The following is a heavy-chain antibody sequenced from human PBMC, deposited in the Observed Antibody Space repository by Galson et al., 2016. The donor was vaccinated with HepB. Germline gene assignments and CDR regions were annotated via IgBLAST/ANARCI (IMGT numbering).Heavy chain of an antibody. J-gene: IGHJ4*02. Sequence: SVKVSCKASGHTFTNNGISWVRQAPGQGLEWMAWISAYSGNTNYAQKFQGRVTLTKDTSASTVYMELRSLRSDDTAMYYCARDRDAALDYWGQGALVTVSS. D-gene: IGHD6-13*01. CDR2: ISAYSGNT. CDR1: GHTFTNNG. CDR3: ARDRDAALDY. V-gene: IGHV1-18*01.